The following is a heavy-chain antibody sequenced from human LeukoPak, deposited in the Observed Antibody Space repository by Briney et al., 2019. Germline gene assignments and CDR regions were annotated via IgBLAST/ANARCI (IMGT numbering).Heavy chain of an antibody. Sequence: ASETLSLTCGVSGYSISGGYYWGWIRQSSGKGLEWIATIFHTGSIYHNPSLKSRVILSVDTSKNQFSLILTSVTAADTAVYYCVRRGVSYYYDSSTYYPVAFDVWGQGTMVTVSS. V-gene: IGHV4-38-2*01. CDR1: GYSISGGYY. J-gene: IGHJ3*01. CDR3: VRRGVSYYYDSSTYYPVAFDV. D-gene: IGHD3-22*01. CDR2: IFHTGSI.